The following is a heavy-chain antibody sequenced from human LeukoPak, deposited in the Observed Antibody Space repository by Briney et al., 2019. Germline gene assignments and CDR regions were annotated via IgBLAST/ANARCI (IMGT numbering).Heavy chain of an antibody. V-gene: IGHV1-2*02. J-gene: IGHJ4*02. CDR3: ARARVPIAVAGLYYFDY. CDR1: GYTFTAYY. CDR2: IKPDSGSS. D-gene: IGHD6-19*01. Sequence: ASVKVSCKASGYTFTAYYIHWLRQAPGQGPEWMGWIKPDSGSSHYAQKFQGRVTMTRDTSSNSAYMDLTRLKSDDAAVYYCARARVPIAVAGLYYFDYWGQGALVTVSS.